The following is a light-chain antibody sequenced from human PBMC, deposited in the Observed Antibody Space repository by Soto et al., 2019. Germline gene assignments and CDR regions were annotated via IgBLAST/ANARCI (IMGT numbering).Light chain of an antibody. V-gene: IGKV1-39*01. J-gene: IGKJ4*01. CDR2: AAS. Sequence: DIRMTQSPSSLSASVGDKVTITCRASQTISWFVNWYQHKPGKGPNLLIHAASSLQSGVPSRFSGSGSGTDFTLTISSLQPEDFATYYCQQTYVSPPTFGGGTKVEIK. CDR3: QQTYVSPPT. CDR1: QTISWF.